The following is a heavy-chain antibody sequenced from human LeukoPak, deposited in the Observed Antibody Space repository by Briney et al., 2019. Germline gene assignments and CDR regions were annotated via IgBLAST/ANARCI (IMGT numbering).Heavy chain of an antibody. Sequence: GGSLRLSCAASGFTFSSYSMNWVRQAPGKGLEWVSGITGSGGTIEYADSVKGRFTISRDNSKNTLYLQMNSLGAEDSAVYYCAKDTVAGDGFWDFDYWGQGTLVTVSS. D-gene: IGHD3/OR15-3a*01. J-gene: IGHJ4*02. CDR1: GFTFSSYS. CDR3: AKDTVAGDGFWDFDY. CDR2: ITGSGGTI. V-gene: IGHV3-23*01.